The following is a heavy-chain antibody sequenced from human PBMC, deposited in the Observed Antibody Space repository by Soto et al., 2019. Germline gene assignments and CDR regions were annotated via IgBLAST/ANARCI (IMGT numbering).Heavy chain of an antibody. Sequence: QVQLVESGGGVVQPGRSLRLSCAASGFTFSSYAMHWVRQAPGKGLEWVAVISYDGSNKYYADSVKGRFTISRDSSKNTLYLQMNSLRAEDTAVYYCARDPGYDSSGYYYRDYWGQGTLVTVSS. V-gene: IGHV3-30-3*01. D-gene: IGHD3-22*01. J-gene: IGHJ4*02. CDR1: GFTFSSYA. CDR3: ARDPGYDSSGYYYRDY. CDR2: ISYDGSNK.